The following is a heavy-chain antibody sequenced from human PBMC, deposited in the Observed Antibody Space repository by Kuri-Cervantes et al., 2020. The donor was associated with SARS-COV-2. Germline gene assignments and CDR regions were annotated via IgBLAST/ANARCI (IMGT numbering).Heavy chain of an antibody. D-gene: IGHD1-26*01. CDR3: ANSLLLSLDY. CDR2: ITYDGSNK. V-gene: IGHV3-30*18. CDR1: GITFSNSV. Sequence: GESLKISCAVSGITFSNSVMHWVRQAPGKGLEWVALITYDGSNKFYADSVKGRFTISRDNLKNTLYLQMNSLRAEDTAVYYCANSLLLSLDYWGQGTLVTVSS. J-gene: IGHJ4*02.